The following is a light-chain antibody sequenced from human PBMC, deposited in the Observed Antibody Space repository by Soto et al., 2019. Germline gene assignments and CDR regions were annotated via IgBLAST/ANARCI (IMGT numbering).Light chain of an antibody. J-gene: IGLJ2*01. CDR3: QVRDNNIVV. V-gene: IGLV3-1*01. CDR2: EDT. CDR1: KLGDKF. Sequence: SYELSQPPSVSVSPGQTASITCSGDKLGDKFASWYQQKSGQSPVLVIFEDTKRPSGIPERFSGSNSGNTASLTISGTQAIDEADYYCQVRDNNIVVFGGGTKVTVL.